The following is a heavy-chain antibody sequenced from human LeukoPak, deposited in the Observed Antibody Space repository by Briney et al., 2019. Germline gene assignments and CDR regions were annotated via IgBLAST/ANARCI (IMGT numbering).Heavy chain of an antibody. J-gene: IGHJ4*02. CDR3: GGHLLRGQNVDY. D-gene: IGHD3-16*01. V-gene: IGHV3-7*01. Sequence: GGSLRLSCGTSRFTFSDPWMSWFRQAPGQGLEWVASIKDDGSDKYYLDSVRGRFTISRDNAENSLYLQLDALRAEDTAVFYCGGHLLRGQNVDYWGQGTLVTVSS. CDR2: IKDDGSDK. CDR1: RFTFSDPW.